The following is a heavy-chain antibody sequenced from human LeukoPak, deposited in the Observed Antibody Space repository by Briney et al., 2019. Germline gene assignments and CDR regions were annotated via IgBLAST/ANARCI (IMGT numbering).Heavy chain of an antibody. CDR3: ARETSSGYSYFDY. V-gene: IGHV3-33*01. Sequence: PGGSLRLSCAASGFTFSSYGMHWVRQAPGKGLEWVAVIWYDGSNKYYADSVKGRFTISRDNSKNTLYLQMNSLRAEDTAVYYCARETSSGYSYFDYWGRGTLVTVSS. D-gene: IGHD3-22*01. J-gene: IGHJ4*02. CDR2: IWYDGSNK. CDR1: GFTFSSYG.